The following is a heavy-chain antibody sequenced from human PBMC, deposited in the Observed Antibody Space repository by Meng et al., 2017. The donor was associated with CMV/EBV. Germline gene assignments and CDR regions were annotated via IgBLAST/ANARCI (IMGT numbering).Heavy chain of an antibody. J-gene: IGHJ6*02. Sequence: SETLSLTCTVSGGSISSSSYYWGWIRQPPGEGLEWIGSIYYSGSTYYNPSLKSRVTISVDTSKNQFSLKLSSVTAADTAVYYCARDPGRVYYYYGMDVWGQGTTVTVSS. CDR1: GGSISSSSYY. D-gene: IGHD3-10*01. CDR2: IYYSGST. CDR3: ARDPGRVYYYYGMDV. V-gene: IGHV4-39*07.